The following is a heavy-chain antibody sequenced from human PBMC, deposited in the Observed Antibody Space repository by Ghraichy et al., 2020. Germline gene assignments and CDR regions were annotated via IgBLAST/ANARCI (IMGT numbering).Heavy chain of an antibody. CDR1: GGSINSGW. D-gene: IGHD1-26*01. J-gene: IGHJ4*02. Sequence: GSLRLSCAVSGGSINSGWWTWVRQPPGKGLEWIGEIYHDGTTHYNPSLNGRLTISMDNTKTQFSLSLNSVTAADTAVYYCARKFDGRDCWGQGTLVTVSS. V-gene: IGHV4-4*02. CDR2: IYHDGTT. CDR3: ARKFDGRDC.